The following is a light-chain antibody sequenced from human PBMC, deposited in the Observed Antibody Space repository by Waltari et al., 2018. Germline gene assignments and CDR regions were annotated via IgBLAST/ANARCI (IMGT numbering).Light chain of an antibody. CDR3: LSPETRGSWV. CDR1: ALPKNY. J-gene: IGLJ2*01. V-gene: IGLV3-25*03. CDR2: KDR. Sequence: SYELTQSPSVSLSPGQTARITCSGDALPKNYPYWYQKKPGQAPVLIIFKDRERPSGIPERFSGSTSGTTVTLTITGVQAEDEADYYCLSPETRGSWVFGGGTKLTVL.